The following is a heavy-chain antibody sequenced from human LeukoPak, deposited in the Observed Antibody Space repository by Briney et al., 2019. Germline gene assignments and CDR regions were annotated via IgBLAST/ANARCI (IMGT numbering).Heavy chain of an antibody. Sequence: GESLKISCQGSGYSFTSYWIGWVRQMPGKGLEFMGIIYPGDSDTRYSPSFQGQVTISADKSISTAYLQWSSLKASDAAMYYCARHETGPYFDYWGQGTLVTVSS. V-gene: IGHV5-51*01. CDR2: IYPGDSDT. CDR1: GYSFTSYW. CDR3: ARHETGPYFDY. J-gene: IGHJ4*02. D-gene: IGHD1-1*01.